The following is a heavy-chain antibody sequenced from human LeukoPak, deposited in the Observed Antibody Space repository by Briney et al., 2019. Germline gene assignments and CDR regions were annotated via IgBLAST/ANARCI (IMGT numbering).Heavy chain of an antibody. CDR3: AKIPTYSMGVTALVS. J-gene: IGHJ4*02. CDR2: IIPIFGTA. CDR1: GGTFSSYA. D-gene: IGHD6-13*01. Sequence: SVKVSCKASGGTFSSYAISWVRQAPGQGLEWMGGIIPIFGTANYAQKFQGRVTITADESTSTAYMELSSLRSDDTAAYYCAKIPTYSMGVTALVSWGQGTLVTVSS. V-gene: IGHV1-69*13.